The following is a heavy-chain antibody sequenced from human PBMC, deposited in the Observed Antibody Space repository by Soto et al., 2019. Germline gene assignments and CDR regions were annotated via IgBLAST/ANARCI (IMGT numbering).Heavy chain of an antibody. D-gene: IGHD3-9*01. CDR2: IYDSGST. CDR1: GGSIRSSY. CDR3: ARNIYYDSLTGYYDVHYFDF. J-gene: IGHJ4*02. V-gene: IGHV4-59*12. Sequence: SETLSLTCTVSGGSIRSSYCSWIRQPPGKGLEWIGYIYDSGSTSYNPSLKSRVTISVDKSKNQLSLRLSSVTAADTAVYYCARNIYYDSLTGYYDVHYFDFWGQGTLVTVSS.